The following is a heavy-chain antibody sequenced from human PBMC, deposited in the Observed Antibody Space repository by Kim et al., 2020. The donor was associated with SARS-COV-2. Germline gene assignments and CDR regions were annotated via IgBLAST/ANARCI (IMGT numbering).Heavy chain of an antibody. V-gene: IGHV3-73*01. Sequence: GGSLRLSCAASGFTFSGSAMHWVRQASGKGLEWVGRIRSKANSYATAYAASVKGRFTISRDDSKNTAYLQMNSLKTEDTAVYYCTSKIIGWSGMDVWGQGTTVTVSS. CDR2: IRSKANSYAT. J-gene: IGHJ6*02. CDR3: TSKIIGWSGMDV. CDR1: GFTFSGSA. D-gene: IGHD3-16*02.